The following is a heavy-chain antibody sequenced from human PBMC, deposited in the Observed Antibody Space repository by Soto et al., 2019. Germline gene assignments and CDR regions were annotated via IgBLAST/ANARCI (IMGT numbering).Heavy chain of an antibody. CDR3: ARGDSYYDFGIEC. Sequence: GGSLRLSCAVSGFTFRKYAMSWVRQAPGKGLEWVSAISGSGGRTYYADSVKGRATTSRDNFKNTLFLQMNSLRDEDTAVYYCARGDSYYDFGIECWGQGTVVTVSS. J-gene: IGHJ4*02. D-gene: IGHD3-3*01. CDR2: ISGSGGRT. V-gene: IGHV3-23*01. CDR1: GFTFRKYA.